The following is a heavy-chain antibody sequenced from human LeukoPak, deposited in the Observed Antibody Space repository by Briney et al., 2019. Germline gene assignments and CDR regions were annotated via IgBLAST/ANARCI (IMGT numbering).Heavy chain of an antibody. J-gene: IGHJ4*02. CDR2: IKQDGSEK. Sequence: GGSLRLSCAASGFTFSSYWMSWVRQAPGKGLEWVANIKQDGSEKYYVDSVKGRFTISRDNAKNSLYLQMNSLRAEDTAVYYCARDLVGEYFGVALGYWGQGTLVTVSS. D-gene: IGHD3-3*01. CDR3: ARDLVGEYFGVALGY. CDR1: GFTFSSYW. V-gene: IGHV3-7*01.